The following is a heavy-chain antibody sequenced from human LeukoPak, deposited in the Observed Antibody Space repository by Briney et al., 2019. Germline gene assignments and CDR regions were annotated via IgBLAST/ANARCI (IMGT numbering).Heavy chain of an antibody. V-gene: IGHV3-74*01. D-gene: IGHD7-27*01. CDR2: INSDGSST. CDR3: VSIPGD. CDR1: GFTLSSYW. J-gene: IGHJ4*02. Sequence: GGSLRLSCAASGFTLSSYWMHWVRQGSGKGLVWVSRINSDGSSTSYADSVKGRFTISRDNAKNTLYLQMNTLRAEDTAVYYCVSIPGDWGQGILVTVSS.